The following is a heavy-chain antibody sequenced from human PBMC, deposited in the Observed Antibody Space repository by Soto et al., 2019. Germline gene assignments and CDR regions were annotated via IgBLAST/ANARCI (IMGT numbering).Heavy chain of an antibody. CDR1: GYTFTSYD. J-gene: IGHJ6*02. V-gene: IGHV1-8*01. CDR2: MNPNSGNT. D-gene: IGHD6-6*01. Sequence: QVQLVQSGAEVKKPGASVKVSCKASGYTFTSYDINWVRQAAGQGLEWMGWMNPNSGNTGYAQKFQGRVTMTRNTSISTAYMELSSLRSEDPAVYYGARRRLSSSSTFRYYYDGMDVWCQGTTVTVSS. CDR3: ARRRLSSSSTFRYYYDGMDV.